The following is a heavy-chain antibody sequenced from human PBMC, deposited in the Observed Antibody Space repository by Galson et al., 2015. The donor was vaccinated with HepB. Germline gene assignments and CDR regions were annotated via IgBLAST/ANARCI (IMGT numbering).Heavy chain of an antibody. V-gene: IGHV1-46*03. CDR3: ATRGYSYGPGYYYYGMDV. J-gene: IGHJ6*02. Sequence: VKVSCKASGYTFTSYYMHWVRQAPGQGLEWMGIINPSGGSTSYAQKFQGRVTMTRDTSTSTVYMELSSLRSEDTAVYYCATRGYSYGPGYYYYGMDVWGQGTTVTVSS. CDR2: INPSGGST. D-gene: IGHD5-18*01. CDR1: GYTFTSYY.